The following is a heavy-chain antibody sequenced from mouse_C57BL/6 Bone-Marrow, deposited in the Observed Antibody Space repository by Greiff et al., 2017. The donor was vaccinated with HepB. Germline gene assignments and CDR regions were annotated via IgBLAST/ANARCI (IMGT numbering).Heavy chain of an antibody. V-gene: IGHV1-81*01. D-gene: IGHD1-1*01. CDR3: ARCPLIYYYGYFDY. J-gene: IGHJ2*01. Sequence: LVESGAELARPGASVKLSCKASGYTFTSYGISWVKQRTGQGLEWIGEIYPRSGNTYYNEKFKGKATLTADKSSSTAYMELRSLTAEDSAVYFCARCPLIYYYGYFDYWGQGTTLTVSS. CDR2: IYPRSGNT. CDR1: GYTFTSYG.